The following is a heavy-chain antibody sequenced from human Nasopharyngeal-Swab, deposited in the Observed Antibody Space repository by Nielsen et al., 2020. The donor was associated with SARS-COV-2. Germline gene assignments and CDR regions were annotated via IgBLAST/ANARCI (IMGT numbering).Heavy chain of an antibody. Sequence: SETLSLTCTVSGGSISSYYWSWIRQPPGKGLEWIGYIYYSGSTNYNPSLKSRVTISVDTSKNQFSLKLSSVTAADTAVYYCARHQANAYPNWLDYWGQGSLVTVSS. CDR3: ARHQANAYPNWLDY. V-gene: IGHV4-59*01. D-gene: IGHD1-1*01. CDR1: GGSISSYY. J-gene: IGHJ4*02. CDR2: IYYSGST.